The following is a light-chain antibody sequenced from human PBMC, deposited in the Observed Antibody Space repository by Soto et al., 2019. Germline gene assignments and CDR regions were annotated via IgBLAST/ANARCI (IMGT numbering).Light chain of an antibody. J-gene: IGKJ1*01. V-gene: IGKV3-20*01. CDR1: QSVSSTY. CDR2: GAS. Sequence: EIVLTQSPGTLSLSPGERATLSCRASQSVSSTYLAWYQHKLGQAPRLLIYGASIKASGIPDRFSGSGSGTDFTLTISRLEPEDFAVYYCQQYGSSPRSFGQGPKV. CDR3: QQYGSSPRS.